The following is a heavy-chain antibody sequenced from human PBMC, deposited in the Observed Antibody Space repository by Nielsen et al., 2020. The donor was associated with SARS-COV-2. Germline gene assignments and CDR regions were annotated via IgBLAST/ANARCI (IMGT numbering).Heavy chain of an antibody. D-gene: IGHD2-2*01. CDR2: INHSGST. J-gene: IGHJ6*03. V-gene: IGHV4-34*01. CDR3: VRRGSSDYYYYMDV. CDR1: GGSFSGYY. Sequence: SETLSLTCAVYGGSFSGYYWSWIRQPPGKGLEWIGEINHSGSTNYNPSLKSRVTISVDTSKNQFSLKLSSVTAADTAVYYCVRRGSSDYYYYMDVWGKGTTVTVAS.